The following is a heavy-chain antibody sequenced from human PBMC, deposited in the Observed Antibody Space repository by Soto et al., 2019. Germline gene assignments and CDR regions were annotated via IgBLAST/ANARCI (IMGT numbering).Heavy chain of an antibody. Sequence: GGSLILSCAASGFTFSSYSMSWVRQAPGKGLEWVSAISGSGGSTYYADPVKGRFTVSRDNSKNTLYLQMNSLRAEDTAVYYCAKDPRRVVVIGNYYDYWGQGTLVTVSS. J-gene: IGHJ4*02. D-gene: IGHD3-22*01. CDR1: GFTFSSYS. CDR3: AKDPRRVVVIGNYYDY. CDR2: ISGSGGST. V-gene: IGHV3-23*01.